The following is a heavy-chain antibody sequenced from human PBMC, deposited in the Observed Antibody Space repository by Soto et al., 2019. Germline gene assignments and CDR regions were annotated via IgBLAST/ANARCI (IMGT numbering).Heavy chain of an antibody. CDR3: ARDVFCGGAPACPDMDV. Sequence: QVVLEQSGGEVKKPGASVKVSCKASGYTFSGYSITWVRQAPGQGLEWMGRISGYNGNTNYARTLRGRLTLTTDTYTSTAYMELRSLTSDDTAVYYCARDVFCGGAPACPDMDVWGQGTTVTVSS. J-gene: IGHJ6*02. V-gene: IGHV1-18*04. CDR1: GYTFSGYS. D-gene: IGHD2-21*01. CDR2: ISGYNGNT.